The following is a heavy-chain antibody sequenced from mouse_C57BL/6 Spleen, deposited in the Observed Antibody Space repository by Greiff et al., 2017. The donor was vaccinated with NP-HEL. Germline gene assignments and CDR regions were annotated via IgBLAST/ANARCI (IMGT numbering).Heavy chain of an antibody. CDR3: ARDYGNYVLDY. CDR1: GYTFTDYY. Sequence: EVQLQQSGPELVKPGASVKISCKASGYTFTDYYMNWVKQSHGKSLEWIGDINPNNGGTSYNQKFKGKATLTVDKSSSTAYMELRSLTSEDSAVYYCARDYGNYVLDYWGQGTTLTVCS. V-gene: IGHV1-26*01. D-gene: IGHD2-1*01. CDR2: INPNNGGT. J-gene: IGHJ2*01.